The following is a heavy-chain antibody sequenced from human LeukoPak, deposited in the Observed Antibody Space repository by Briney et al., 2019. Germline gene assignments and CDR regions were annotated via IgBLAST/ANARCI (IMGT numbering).Heavy chain of an antibody. CDR2: ISGSGGST. J-gene: IGHJ4*02. CDR1: GFTFSSYA. Sequence: GGSLRLSCAASGFTFSSYAMSWVRQAPGKGLEWVSAISGSGGSTYHADSVKGRFTISRDNSKNTLYLQMNSLRAEDTAVYYCAKGQAAFLEWLSTGDYWGQGTLVTVSS. D-gene: IGHD3-3*01. CDR3: AKGQAAFLEWLSTGDY. V-gene: IGHV3-23*01.